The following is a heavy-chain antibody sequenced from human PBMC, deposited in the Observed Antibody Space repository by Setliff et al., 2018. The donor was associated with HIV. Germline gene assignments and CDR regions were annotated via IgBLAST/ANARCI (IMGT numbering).Heavy chain of an antibody. Sequence: PGGFLRLSCSASKITVSDIWMTWVRQAPGKGLEWVSGISGSGGSLYYADSVKGRFTISSDNSKNMLYLQMNSLRAEDTAVYYCAKDFHSSGWPYYFDYWGQGTLVTVSS. CDR1: KITVSDIW. D-gene: IGHD6-19*01. CDR2: ISGSGGSL. CDR3: AKDFHSSGWPYYFDY. J-gene: IGHJ4*02. V-gene: IGHV3-23*01.